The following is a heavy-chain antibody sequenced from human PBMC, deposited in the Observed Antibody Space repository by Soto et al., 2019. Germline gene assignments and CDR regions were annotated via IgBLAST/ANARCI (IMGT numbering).Heavy chain of an antibody. V-gene: IGHV3-53*01. CDR3: ARDRVVPAFKPRRSSSYTIYL. D-gene: IGHD2-2*01. J-gene: IGHJ2*01. Sequence: PGGSLILSCATSGFTVSSNYMSWVRQAPGKGLEWVSVIYSGGSTYYADSVKGRFTISRDNSKNTLYLQMNSLRAEDTAVYYCARDRVVPAFKPRRSSSYTIYLCG. CDR1: GFTVSSNY. CDR2: IYSGGST.